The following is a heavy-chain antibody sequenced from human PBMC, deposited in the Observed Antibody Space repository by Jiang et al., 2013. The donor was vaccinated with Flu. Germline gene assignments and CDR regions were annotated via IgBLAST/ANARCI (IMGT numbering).Heavy chain of an antibody. Sequence: VQLVESGAEVKKPGSSVKVSCKASGNFFSSYAINWVRQAPGQGLEWMGVIIPIFATTNYAQKFQGRVTITADESTGTAYMELSTLRSEDTAVYYCARDHTGYGSSWYDYWGQGSLVTVSS. J-gene: IGHJ4*02. CDR1: GNFFSSYA. V-gene: IGHV1-69*01. CDR3: ARDHTGYGSSWYDY. D-gene: IGHD6-13*01. CDR2: IIPIFATT.